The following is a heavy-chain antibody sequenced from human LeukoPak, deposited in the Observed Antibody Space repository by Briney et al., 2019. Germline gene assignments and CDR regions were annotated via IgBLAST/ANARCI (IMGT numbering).Heavy chain of an antibody. CDR3: ATYEQQLAFDY. D-gene: IGHD6-13*01. V-gene: IGHV4-4*07. CDR2: IYTSGST. CDR1: GGSMSSYY. Sequence: SETLSLTCTVSGGSMSSYYWSWIRQPAGKGLEWIGRIYTSGSTNYNPSLRSRVTMSIDTSKKKFSLKLSSVTAADTAVYYCATYEQQLAFDYWGQGTTVTVSS. J-gene: IGHJ4*03.